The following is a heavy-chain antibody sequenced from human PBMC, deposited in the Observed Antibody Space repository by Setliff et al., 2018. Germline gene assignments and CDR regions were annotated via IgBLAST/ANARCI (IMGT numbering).Heavy chain of an antibody. CDR1: GGSISRYY. Sequence: SETLSLTCTVSGGSISRYYWGWIRQPPGKGLEWIAYIHPSGSTSYNPSLKSRVTISVGTSKNQFSLKLTSVTAADTAVYYCARVDYGSGSYPSDWGQGALVTVSS. CDR2: IHPSGST. V-gene: IGHV4-4*08. J-gene: IGHJ4*02. CDR3: ARVDYGSGSYPSD. D-gene: IGHD3-10*01.